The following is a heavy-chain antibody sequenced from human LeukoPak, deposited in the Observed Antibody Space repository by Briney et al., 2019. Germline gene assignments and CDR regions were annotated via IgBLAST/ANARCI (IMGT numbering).Heavy chain of an antibody. D-gene: IGHD3-10*01. CDR2: IIPIFGTA. CDR3: ARDYLEYYGSGRTIGAFDI. CDR1: GGTFSSYA. J-gene: IGHJ3*02. Sequence: SVKLSCKASGGTFSSYAISWVRQAPGQGLEWMGGIIPIFGTANYAQTFQGRVTITADKSTSTAYMELSSLRSEDTAVYYCARDYLEYYGSGRTIGAFDIWGQGTMVTVSS. V-gene: IGHV1-69*06.